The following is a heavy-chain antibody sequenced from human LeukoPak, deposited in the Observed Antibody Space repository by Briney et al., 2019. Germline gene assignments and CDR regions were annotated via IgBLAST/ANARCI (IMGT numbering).Heavy chain of an antibody. D-gene: IGHD6-19*01. CDR2: IYYSGST. J-gene: IGHJ6*02. V-gene: IGHV4-59*01. Sequence: PSETLSLTCTVSGGSISIYYWSWIRQPPGKGLEWIGYIYYSGSTNYNPSLKSRVTISVDTSKNQFSLKLSSVTAADTAVYYYARGIAVAPPYGMDVWGQGTTVTVSS. CDR1: GGSISIYY. CDR3: ARGIAVAPPYGMDV.